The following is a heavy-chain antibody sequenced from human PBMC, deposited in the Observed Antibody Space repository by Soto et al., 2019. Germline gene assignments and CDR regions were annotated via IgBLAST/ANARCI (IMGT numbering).Heavy chain of an antibody. V-gene: IGHV3-15*01. CDR2: IKSKTDGVTT. D-gene: IGHD6-19*01. Sequence: PGLSLRLSCAASGFTFSNAWMSWVLQAPGKGLEWVGRIKSKTDGVTTDYAAPVKGRFTISRDDSKNTLYLQMNSLKTEDTAAYYCTTYSSGPFDIWGQGTMVTVSS. CDR1: GFTFSNAW. J-gene: IGHJ3*02. CDR3: TTYSSGPFDI.